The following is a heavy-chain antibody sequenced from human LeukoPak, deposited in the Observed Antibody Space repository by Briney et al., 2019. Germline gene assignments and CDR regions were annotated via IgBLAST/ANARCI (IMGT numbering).Heavy chain of an antibody. Sequence: ASVKVSCEVSGYTLTDLSMHWVRQAPGKGLGWMGGFDPEDGETIYAQNSQGRVTMTEDTSTDTAYMEVRSLRSEDTAVYYCATSSGYGFLFEYWGQGTLVTVSS. CDR3: ATSSGYGFLFEY. CDR2: FDPEDGET. D-gene: IGHD3-22*01. CDR1: GYTLTDLS. V-gene: IGHV1-24*01. J-gene: IGHJ4*02.